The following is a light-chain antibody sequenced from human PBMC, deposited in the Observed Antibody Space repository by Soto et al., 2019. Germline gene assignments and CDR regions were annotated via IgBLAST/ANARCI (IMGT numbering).Light chain of an antibody. CDR1: QDISTL. CDR2: GAS. Sequence: DIQMTQSPSSVSASIGDTVTITCLASQDISTLLAWYQQKPGKAPKLLIYGASTLESGVPSRFSGRGSGTDFPLTISSLQPEDFATYFCQQADSFPLTFGGGTTVDLK. J-gene: IGKJ4*01. CDR3: QQADSFPLT. V-gene: IGKV1D-12*01.